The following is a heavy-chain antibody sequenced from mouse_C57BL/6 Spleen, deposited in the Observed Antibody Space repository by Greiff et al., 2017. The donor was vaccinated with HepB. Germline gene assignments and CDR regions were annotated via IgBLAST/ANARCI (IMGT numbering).Heavy chain of an antibody. J-gene: IGHJ4*01. D-gene: IGHD1-1*01. V-gene: IGHV1-81*01. Sequence: VQLQQSGAELARPGASVKLSCKASGYTFTSYGISWVKQRTGQGLEWIGEIYPRSGNTYYNEKFKGKATLTADKSSSTAYMELRSLTSEDSAVYVCADYYGSSYDDAMDYGGQGTSVTVSS. CDR2: IYPRSGNT. CDR3: ADYYGSSYDDAMDY. CDR1: GYTFTSYG.